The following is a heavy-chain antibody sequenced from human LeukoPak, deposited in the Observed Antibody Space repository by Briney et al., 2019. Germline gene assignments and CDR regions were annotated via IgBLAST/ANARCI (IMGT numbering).Heavy chain of an antibody. J-gene: IGHJ4*02. CDR2: IKEDGSEK. V-gene: IGHV3-7*01. CDR3: ARDWGDGFDY. CDR1: GFTFSSYE. Sequence: GGPLRLSCAASGFTFSSYEMNWVRQAPGKGLEWVANIKEDGSEKEYVDSVKGRFTISRDNAKNSVYLQMNSLRADDTAVYYCARDWGDGFDYWGQGTLVTVSS. D-gene: IGHD2-21*02.